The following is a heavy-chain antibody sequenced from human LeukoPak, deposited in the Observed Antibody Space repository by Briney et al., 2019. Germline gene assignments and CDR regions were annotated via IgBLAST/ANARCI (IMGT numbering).Heavy chain of an antibody. Sequence: GGSLRLSCAASGFTFSSYAMHWVRQAPGKGLEWVSSISSSSSYIYYADSVKGRFTISRDNAKNSLYLQMNSLRAEDTAVYYCARDGSNYFDYWGQGTLVTVSS. CDR3: ARDGSNYFDY. V-gene: IGHV3-21*01. J-gene: IGHJ4*02. CDR1: GFTFSSYA. D-gene: IGHD2-2*03. CDR2: ISSSSSYI.